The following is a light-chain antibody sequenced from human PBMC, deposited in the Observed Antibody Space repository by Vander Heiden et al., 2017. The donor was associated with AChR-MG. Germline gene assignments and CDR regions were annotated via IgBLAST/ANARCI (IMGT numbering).Light chain of an antibody. CDR1: HSISSW. CDR2: KAS. J-gene: IGKJ5*01. V-gene: IGKV1-5*03. Sequence: DIHMTQPPSTLSPSVGARVTITCRASHSISSWLSWYQQKPGKAPKMLIDKASSLESGVPSRFGGSGSGTEFTLTISSLQPEDFATYYCQQYSSFPVTFGQGTRLDIK. CDR3: QQYSSFPVT.